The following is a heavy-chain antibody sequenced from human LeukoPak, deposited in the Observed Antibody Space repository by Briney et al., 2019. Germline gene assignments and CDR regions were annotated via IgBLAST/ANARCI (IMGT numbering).Heavy chain of an antibody. CDR3: ARGKGNDAIFEY. D-gene: IGHD1-1*01. J-gene: IGHJ4*02. CDR2: MNQDGSKI. CDR1: EFTFSNYW. V-gene: IGHV3-7*01. Sequence: GSLRLSCAASEFTFSNYWMYWVRQAPGKGLEWVANMNQDGSKIHYVDSVKGRFAISRDNAKNSLYLQMSGLRAEDTAVYYCARGKGNDAIFEYWGQGTLVTVSS.